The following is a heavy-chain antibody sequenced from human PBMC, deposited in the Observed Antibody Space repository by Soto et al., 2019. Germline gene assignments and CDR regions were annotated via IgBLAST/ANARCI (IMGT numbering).Heavy chain of an antibody. V-gene: IGHV3-30*18. CDR2: ISYDGSNK. CDR3: AKPLWFGDPPTQPAYYFDY. D-gene: IGHD3-10*01. CDR1: GFTFSSYG. Sequence: QVQLVESGGGVVQPGRSLRLSCAASGFTFSSYGMHWVRQAPGKGLEWVAGISYDGSNKYYADSVKGRFTISRDNSKNTLYLQMNSLRAEDTAVYYCAKPLWFGDPPTQPAYYFDYWGQGTLVTVSS. J-gene: IGHJ4*02.